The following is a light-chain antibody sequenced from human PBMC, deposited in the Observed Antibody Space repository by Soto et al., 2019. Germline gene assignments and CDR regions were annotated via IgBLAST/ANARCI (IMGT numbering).Light chain of an antibody. CDR2: EAS. CDR1: QSISSW. Sequence: DIQMTQSPSTLSASVGDRVVIPCRASQSISSWLAWYQQKAGNAPKLLIYEASSLESGVPSRFSGSGSGTEFTLTISSLQPDDFATYYCQQYSDYPWTFGQGTRVEIK. V-gene: IGKV1-5*03. J-gene: IGKJ1*01. CDR3: QQYSDYPWT.